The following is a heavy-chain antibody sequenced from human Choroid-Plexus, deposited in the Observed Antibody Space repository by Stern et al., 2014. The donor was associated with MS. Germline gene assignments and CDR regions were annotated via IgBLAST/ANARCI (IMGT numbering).Heavy chain of an antibody. V-gene: IGHV1-2*02. J-gene: IGHJ6*02. Sequence: VHLVESVAEVKKPGASVKVSCKTSGYIFTGYYIHWVRQAPGQGLEWMAWINPNTGGTKYAQKFQGRVTMSRDTSISTAYVELSSLTSDDTAVYYCARDQRGITIFGVVTDYYYLGMDVWGQGTTVTVSS. D-gene: IGHD3-3*01. CDR2: INPNTGGT. CDR3: ARDQRGITIFGVVTDYYYLGMDV. CDR1: GYIFTGYY.